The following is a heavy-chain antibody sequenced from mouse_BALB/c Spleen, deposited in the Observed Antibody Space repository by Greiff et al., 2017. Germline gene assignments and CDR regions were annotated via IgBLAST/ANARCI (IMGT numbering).Heavy chain of an antibody. D-gene: IGHD2-4*01. CDR2: INSNGGST. J-gene: IGHJ3*01. CDR3: ARGYYDYDGWFAY. CDR1: GFTFSSYG. Sequence: EVHLVESGGGLVQPGGSLKLSCAASGFTFSSYGMSWVRQTPDKRLELVATINSNGGSTYYPDSVKGRFTISRDNAKNTLYLQMSSLKSEDTAMYYCARGYYDYDGWFAYWCQGTLVTVSA. V-gene: IGHV5-6-3*01.